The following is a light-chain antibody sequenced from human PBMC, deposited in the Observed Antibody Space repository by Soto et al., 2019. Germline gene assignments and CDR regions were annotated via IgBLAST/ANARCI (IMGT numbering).Light chain of an antibody. Sequence: QSALTQPASVSGSPGQSITISCTGXSSDVGGYNYVSWYQQHPGKAPKLMIYDVSNRPSGVSNRFSGSKSGNTASLTISGLQAEDEADYYCSSYTSSSTRIFGTGTKLPVL. CDR3: SSYTSSSTRI. V-gene: IGLV2-14*01. CDR2: DVS. J-gene: IGLJ1*01. CDR1: SSDVGGYNY.